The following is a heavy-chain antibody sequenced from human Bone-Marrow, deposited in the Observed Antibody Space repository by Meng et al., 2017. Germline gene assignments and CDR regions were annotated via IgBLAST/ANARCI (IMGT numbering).Heavy chain of an antibody. CDR3: ARELWFGEPEFDY. V-gene: IGHV3-30*04. D-gene: IGHD3-10*01. CDR1: GFTFSNYA. Sequence: GESLKISCAASGFTFSNYAVHWVRQAPGKGLEWVAVISYDGRNGYYADSVKGRFTISRDNSKNTLYLQMNSLRAEDTAVYYCARELWFGEPEFDYWGQGTLVTVSS. CDR2: ISYDGRNG. J-gene: IGHJ4*02.